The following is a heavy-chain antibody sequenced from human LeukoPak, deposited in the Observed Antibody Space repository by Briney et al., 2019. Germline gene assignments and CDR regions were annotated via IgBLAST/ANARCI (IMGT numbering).Heavy chain of an antibody. Sequence: PGGSLRLSSELSGFTFNTHAMSWVPQAPREGLECVASITSSGRTPYYTDSVKGRFTISRDNSKNTLYLQMNSLRGEDTAVYYCAKDRPNFYETSGSYYKIKGDFWGQGSLGTVSS. CDR2: ITSSGRTP. D-gene: IGHD3-10*01. V-gene: IGHV3-23*01. J-gene: IGHJ4*02. CDR3: AKDRPNFYETSGSYYKIKGDF. CDR1: GFTFNTHA.